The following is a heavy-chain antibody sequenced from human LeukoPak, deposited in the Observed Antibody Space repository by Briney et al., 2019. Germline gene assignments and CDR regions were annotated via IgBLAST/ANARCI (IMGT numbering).Heavy chain of an antibody. V-gene: IGHV1-46*01. D-gene: IGHD3-22*01. CDR3: ARDPDGSGSYPIDY. CDR1: GYTFTSYF. CDR2: INPSGGST. Sequence: GASVKVSCKASGYTFTSYFMHWVRQAPGQGLEWMGIINPSGGSTSYAQKFQGRVTMTRDTSTSTVYMELDSLTPDDTAVYFCARDPDGSGSYPIDYWGQGTLVTVSS. J-gene: IGHJ4*02.